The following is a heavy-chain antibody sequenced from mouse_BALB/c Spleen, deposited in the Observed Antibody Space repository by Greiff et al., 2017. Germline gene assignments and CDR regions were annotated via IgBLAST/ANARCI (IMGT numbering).Heavy chain of an antibody. CDR3: ASPLHYYGSYYFDY. Sequence: QVQLQQPGAELVKPGASVKLSCKASGYTFTSYWMHWVKQRPGQGLEWIGEINPSNGRTNYNEKFKSKATLTVDKSSSTAYMQLSSLTSEDSAVYYCASPLHYYGSYYFDYWGQGTTLTVSS. J-gene: IGHJ2*01. V-gene: IGHV1S81*02. CDR1: GYTFTSYW. CDR2: INPSNGRT. D-gene: IGHD1-1*01.